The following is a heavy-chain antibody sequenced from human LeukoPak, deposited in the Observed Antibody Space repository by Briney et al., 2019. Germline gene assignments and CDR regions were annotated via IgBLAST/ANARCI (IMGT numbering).Heavy chain of an antibody. CDR3: ARDHQESSIDY. V-gene: IGHV3-48*04. D-gene: IGHD3-10*01. J-gene: IGHJ4*02. CDR1: GFAFNTYS. Sequence: GGALRLSCAASGFAFNTYSMNWVREAPGKGVEWVSYIRSTSNAIYYADSVKGRFTIFRDNAKNSLYLQMNSLRVEDTAVYYCARDHQESSIDYWGQGTLVTVSS. CDR2: IRSTSNAI.